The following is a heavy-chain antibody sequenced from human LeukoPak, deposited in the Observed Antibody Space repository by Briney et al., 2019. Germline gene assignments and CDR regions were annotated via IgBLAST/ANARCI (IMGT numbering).Heavy chain of an antibody. J-gene: IGHJ4*02. V-gene: IGHV1-8*02. D-gene: IGHD3-10*01. CDR2: MNPNTGNT. Sequence: GASVKVSCKASGYTFTSYSMHWVRQAPGQGLEWMGWMNPNTGNTGYAQKFQGRVTMTRDTSISTAYMELSSLRSDDTAVYYCARKFLGSRGYYFDYWGQGTLVTVSS. CDR1: GYTFTSYS. CDR3: ARKFLGSRGYYFDY.